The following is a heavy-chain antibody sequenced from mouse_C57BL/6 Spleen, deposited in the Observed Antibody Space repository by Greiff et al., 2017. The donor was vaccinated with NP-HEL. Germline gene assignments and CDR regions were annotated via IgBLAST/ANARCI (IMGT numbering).Heavy chain of an antibody. V-gene: IGHV3-6*01. CDR2: ISYDGSN. CDR1: GYSITSGYY. J-gene: IGHJ4*01. Sequence: DVKLQESGPGLVKPSQSLSLTCSVTGYSITSGYYWNWIRQFPGNKLEWMGYISYDGSNNYNPSLKNRISITRDTSKNQFCLKLNSVTTEDTATYYCARAEFYAMDYWGQGTSVTVSS. CDR3: ARAEFYAMDY.